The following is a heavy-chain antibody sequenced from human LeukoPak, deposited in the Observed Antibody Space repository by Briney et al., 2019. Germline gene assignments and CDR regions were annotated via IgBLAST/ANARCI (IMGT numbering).Heavy chain of an antibody. Sequence: ASVKVSCKASGYTFTSYYMHWVRQAPGQGLEWMGIINPSGGSTSYAQKFQGRVTMTRDTSTSTVYMELSSLRSEDTAVYYCAREGICGGDCYSIGPLDYWGQETLVTVSS. D-gene: IGHD2-21*02. CDR2: INPSGGST. V-gene: IGHV1-46*01. CDR1: GYTFTSYY. CDR3: AREGICGGDCYSIGPLDY. J-gene: IGHJ4*02.